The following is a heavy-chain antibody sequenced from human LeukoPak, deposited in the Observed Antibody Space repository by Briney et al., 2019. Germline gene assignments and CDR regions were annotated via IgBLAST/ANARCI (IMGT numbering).Heavy chain of an antibody. CDR3: ARNSGYDLYYFDY. V-gene: IGHV1-69*13. Sequence: SVKVSCKASGGTFSSYAISWVRQAPGQGLEWMGGIILIFGTANYAQKFQGRVTITADESTSTAYMELSSLRSEDTAVYYCARNSGYDLYYFDYWGQGTLVTVSS. D-gene: IGHD5-12*01. J-gene: IGHJ4*02. CDR2: IILIFGTA. CDR1: GGTFSSYA.